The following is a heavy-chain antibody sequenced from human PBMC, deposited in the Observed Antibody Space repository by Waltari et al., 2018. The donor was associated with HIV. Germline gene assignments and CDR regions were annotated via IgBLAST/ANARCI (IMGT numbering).Heavy chain of an antibody. V-gene: IGHV4-39*01. CDR1: GGPISSRSYS. CDR3: AEWEPTGYFDL. J-gene: IGHJ2*01. Sequence: QLQLQESGPGLVKPSETLSLTCTVSGGPISSRSYSWGWLRQPPGKGLEWIGSIYYSGTTYYNPSLKNRVTISVDTSKNQFSLKLNSVTAADTAVYYCAEWEPTGYFDLWGRGTLVTVSS. D-gene: IGHD1-26*01. CDR2: IYYSGTT.